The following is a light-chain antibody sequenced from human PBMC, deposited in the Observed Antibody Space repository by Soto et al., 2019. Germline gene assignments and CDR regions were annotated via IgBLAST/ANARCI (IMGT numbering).Light chain of an antibody. CDR2: AAS. V-gene: IGKV1-39*01. J-gene: IGKJ5*01. Sequence: DIQMTQSPPSLSASVGDRVTITCRASQSISSSLNWYQQKPGKAPKLLIYAASSLQGGVPSGFSGSGSGTDFTLTISSLQPEDFATYYCLQDNEYPITFGQGTRLEIK. CDR1: QSISSS. CDR3: LQDNEYPIT.